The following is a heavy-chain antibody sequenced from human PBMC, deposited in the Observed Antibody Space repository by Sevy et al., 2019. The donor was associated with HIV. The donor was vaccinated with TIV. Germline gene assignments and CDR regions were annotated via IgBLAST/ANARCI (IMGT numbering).Heavy chain of an antibody. CDR2: INSDGSTK. D-gene: IGHD4-17*01. J-gene: IGHJ5*02. Sequence: GGSLRLSCAASGFSFSRYFMHWVRQAPGEGLVWVSRINSDGSTKNYADSVEGRFIVSRENAKKTLYLELHSLRVEDTATYYCARDTLGYGGNPNLDLDLWGQGTLVTVSS. V-gene: IGHV3-74*01. CDR3: ARDTLGYGGNPNLDLDL. CDR1: GFSFSRYF.